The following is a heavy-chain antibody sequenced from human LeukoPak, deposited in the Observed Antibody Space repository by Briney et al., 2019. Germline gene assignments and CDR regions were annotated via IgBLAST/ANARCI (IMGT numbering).Heavy chain of an antibody. CDR2: MSYIGNNK. CDR3: ARDSFDY. J-gene: IGHJ4*02. CDR1: GFTFNNYA. V-gene: IGHV3-30-3*01. Sequence: PGRSLRLSCAASGFTFNNYAMHWVRQAPGKGLEWVAVMSYIGNNKYYADSVKGRFTISRDNSKNTLYLQMSSLRAEDTAVYYCARDSFDYWGQGTLVTVSS.